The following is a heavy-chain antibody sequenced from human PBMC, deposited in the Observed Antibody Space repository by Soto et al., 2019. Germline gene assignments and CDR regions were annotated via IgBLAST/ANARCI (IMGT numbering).Heavy chain of an antibody. CDR3: ASLGYCSGGSCYAFDI. J-gene: IGHJ3*02. CDR2: ISSSGSTI. CDR1: GFTFSSYE. D-gene: IGHD2-15*01. V-gene: IGHV3-48*03. Sequence: GGSLRLSCAASGFTFSSYEMNWVRQAPGKGLEWVSYISSSGSTIYYVDSVKGRFTISRDNAKNSLYLQMNSLRAEDTAVYYCASLGYCSGGSCYAFDIWGQGTMVTVSS.